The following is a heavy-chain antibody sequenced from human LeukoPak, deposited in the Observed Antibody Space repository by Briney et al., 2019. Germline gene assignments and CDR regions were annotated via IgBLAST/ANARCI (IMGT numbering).Heavy chain of an antibody. V-gene: IGHV3-23*01. J-gene: IGHJ5*02. CDR3: ARDYYGSGSYFGWFDP. CDR1: GFTFSSYA. Sequence: GGSLRLSCAVSGFTFSSYAMSWVRQAPGKGLEWVSGISGSGGSTYYADSVKGRFTISRDNSKNTLYLQMNSLRAEDTAVYYCARDYYGSGSYFGWFDPWGQGTLVTVSS. D-gene: IGHD3-10*01. CDR2: ISGSGGST.